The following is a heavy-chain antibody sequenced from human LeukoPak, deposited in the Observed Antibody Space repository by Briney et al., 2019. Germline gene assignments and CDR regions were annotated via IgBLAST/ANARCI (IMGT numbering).Heavy chain of an antibody. D-gene: IGHD4-23*01. CDR2: LTTDGGST. V-gene: IGHV3-23*01. Sequence: PGGSLRVSCAASGFTFRNYDRSWVRQAPGKGLEWVSSLTTDGGSTEYADSVKGRFTISRDNSKNTLYLQMNSLRAEDTALYYCAKSLVRWAFDYWGQGTLVTVSS. CDR1: GFTFRNYD. J-gene: IGHJ4*02. CDR3: AKSLVRWAFDY.